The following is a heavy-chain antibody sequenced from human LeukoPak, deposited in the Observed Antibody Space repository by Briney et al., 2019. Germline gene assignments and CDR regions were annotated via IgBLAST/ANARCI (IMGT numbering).Heavy chain of an antibody. J-gene: IGHJ4*02. CDR1: DSCSLSYC. V-gene: IGHV5-51*01. CDR3: ARRYTSGWIHFDY. Sequence: GVSLQISSPGADSCSLSYCLSFVRKMTGKGLARLAMLNPRDSATRYRPSFNGQVTISAAKSTSTAYLQWSSLKASDPTMYYWARRYTSGWIHFDYWGEVTLGTVSS. CDR2: LNPRDSAT. D-gene: IGHD6-19*01.